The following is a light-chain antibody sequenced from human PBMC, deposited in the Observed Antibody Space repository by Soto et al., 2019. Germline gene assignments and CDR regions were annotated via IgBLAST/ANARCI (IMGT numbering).Light chain of an antibody. CDR3: QQYGSSPPYT. CDR2: GAY. V-gene: IGKV3-20*01. Sequence: EIVLTQSPGTLSLSPGERATLSCRASQSVSSSYLAWYQQKPGQAPRLLIYGAYSRATGIPDRFSGSGSGTDFTLTISRLEPYDFAVYYCQQYGSSPPYTFGQGTKMEIK. J-gene: IGKJ2*01. CDR1: QSVSSSY.